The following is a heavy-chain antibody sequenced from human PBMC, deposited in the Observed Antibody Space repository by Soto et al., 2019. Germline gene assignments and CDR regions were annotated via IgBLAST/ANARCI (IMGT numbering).Heavy chain of an antibody. J-gene: IGHJ6*02. D-gene: IGHD2-15*01. Sequence: SETLSLTCTVSGGSISSYYWSWIRQPPGKGLEWIGYIYYSGSTNYNPSLKSRVTISVDTSKNQFSLKLSSVTAADTAVYYCARDQGPAHRKYYYYGMDVWGQGTTVTVSS. CDR2: IYYSGST. CDR1: GGSISSYY. CDR3: ARDQGPAHRKYYYYGMDV. V-gene: IGHV4-59*01.